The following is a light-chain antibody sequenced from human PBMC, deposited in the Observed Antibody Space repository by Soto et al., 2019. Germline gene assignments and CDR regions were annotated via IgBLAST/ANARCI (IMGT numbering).Light chain of an antibody. J-gene: IGLJ2*01. Sequence: QSVLTQPASVSGSPGQSITISCTGTSSDVGGYYYVSWYQQHPGQAPKLMIYEVSNRPSGVSNRFSGSKSGNTASLTISGLQAEDEGDYYCSSYTSRRLVVFGGGTKLTVL. CDR1: SSDVGGYYY. CDR3: SSYTSRRLVV. V-gene: IGLV2-14*01. CDR2: EVS.